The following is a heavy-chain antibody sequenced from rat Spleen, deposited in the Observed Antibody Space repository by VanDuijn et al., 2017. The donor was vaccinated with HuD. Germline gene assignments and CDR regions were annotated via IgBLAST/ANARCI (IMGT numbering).Heavy chain of an antibody. CDR3: ARKAIRGFDN. Sequence: EIQLQESGPGLVKPSQSLSLTCSVTGYTITSGYDWSWIRKFPGNKMEWMGYISYSGSTNYNPSLKSPISITRDTSKNQFFLQLNSVTTEDTATYYCARKAIRGFDNWGQGVMVTVSS. CDR1: GYTITSGY. CDR2: ISYSGST. J-gene: IGHJ2*01. V-gene: IGHV3-4*01. D-gene: IGHD4-3*01.